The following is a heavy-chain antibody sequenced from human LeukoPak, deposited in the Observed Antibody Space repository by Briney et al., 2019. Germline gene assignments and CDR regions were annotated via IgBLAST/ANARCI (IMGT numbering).Heavy chain of an antibody. V-gene: IGHV3-48*03. CDR2: ISSSGSTI. Sequence: GRSLRLSCAASGFTFSSYEMNWVRQAPGKGLEWVSYISSSGSTIYYADSVKGRFTISRDNAKNSLYLQMNSLRAEDTAVYYCARDVGHIVVVPGAFDIWGQGTMVTVSS. D-gene: IGHD2-21*01. J-gene: IGHJ3*02. CDR3: ARDVGHIVVVPGAFDI. CDR1: GFTFSSYE.